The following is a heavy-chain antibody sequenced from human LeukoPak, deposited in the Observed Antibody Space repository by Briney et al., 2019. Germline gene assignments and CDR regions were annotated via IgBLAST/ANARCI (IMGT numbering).Heavy chain of an antibody. V-gene: IGHV4-30-2*01. Sequence: SETLSLTCAVSGGSINSGGYSWSWIRQPPGKGLEWIGNIYHTESSYYNPSLKSRVIMSIDRSKNQFSLQLSSVTAADTAVYYCAREYYGAYTYRYFDLWGRGTLVSVSS. D-gene: IGHD4-17*01. J-gene: IGHJ2*01. CDR2: IYHTESS. CDR3: AREYYGAYTYRYFDL. CDR1: GGSINSGGYS.